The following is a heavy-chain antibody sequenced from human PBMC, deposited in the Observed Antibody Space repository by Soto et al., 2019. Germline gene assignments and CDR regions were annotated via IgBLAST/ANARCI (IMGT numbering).Heavy chain of an antibody. J-gene: IGHJ4*02. V-gene: IGHV3-30-3*01. CDR3: ARGYCSGASCPRY. D-gene: IGHD2-15*01. CDR2: ISYDGSNK. Sequence: GGSLRLSCAASGFTFSSYAMHWVRQAPGKGLEWVAVISYDGSNKYYAVSVKCRFTISRDISKNTLYLQMNSLRSEYMALYYCARGYCSGASCPRYWGQGTLVTVSS. CDR1: GFTFSSYA.